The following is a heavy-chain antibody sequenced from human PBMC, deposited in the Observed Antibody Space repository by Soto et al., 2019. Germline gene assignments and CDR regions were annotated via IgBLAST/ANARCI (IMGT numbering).Heavy chain of an antibody. J-gene: IGHJ4*02. CDR2: ISDSGSST. Sequence: VPLLESGGGLVQPGGSLTLSCAASGFTFSSYAMNWVRRAPGKGLEWVSAISDSGSSTYYADSVKGRFTISRDNSKNMLFLQMTSLRVEDTAVYYCAKDLPVSSIVYYFDYWGQGAQVTVSS. CDR1: GFTFSSYA. V-gene: IGHV3-23*01. D-gene: IGHD3-16*01. CDR3: AKDLPVSSIVYYFDY.